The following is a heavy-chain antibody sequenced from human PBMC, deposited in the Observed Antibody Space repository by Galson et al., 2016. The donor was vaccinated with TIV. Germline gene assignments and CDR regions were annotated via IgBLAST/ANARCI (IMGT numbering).Heavy chain of an antibody. J-gene: IGHJ4*02. D-gene: IGHD5-18*01. CDR2: IIPIIGMT. CDR1: GSIFSSYT. Sequence: SVKVSCKASGSIFSSYTIFWVRQAPGQGLEWMGRIIPIIGMTNYAQKFQGRVTITADTSTNTAYMELGSLRSEDTAIYFCAKDRQWIPSSLDYWGQGILVTISS. V-gene: IGHV1-69*04. CDR3: AKDRQWIPSSLDY.